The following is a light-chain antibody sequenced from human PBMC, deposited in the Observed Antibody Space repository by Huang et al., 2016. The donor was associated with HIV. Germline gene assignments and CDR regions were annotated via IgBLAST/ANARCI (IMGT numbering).Light chain of an antibody. J-gene: IGKJ4*01. Sequence: AIQLTQSPSFLSASVGDRVTITCRASQDITDALAWYQQKPGKPPKVLIYDASSLESGGPSRFSGSGSGADVTLTISSLQPEDFATYYCQQFKNYPLTFGGGTKVEVK. CDR2: DAS. CDR3: QQFKNYPLT. CDR1: QDITDA. V-gene: IGKV1D-13*01.